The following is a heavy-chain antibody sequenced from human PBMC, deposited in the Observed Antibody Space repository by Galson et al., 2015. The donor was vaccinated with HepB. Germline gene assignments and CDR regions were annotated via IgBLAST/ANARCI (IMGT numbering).Heavy chain of an antibody. Sequence: SVKVSCKASGGTFSSYAISWVRQAPGQGLEWIGRIIPILGIAHYAQKFKGRVTITADKSTSTAYMELSSLRSEDTAVYYCARTLWYCSSTSCYLAWFDTWGQGTLVTVSS. CDR1: GGTFSSYA. CDR2: IIPILGIA. D-gene: IGHD2-2*01. CDR3: ARTLWYCSSTSCYLAWFDT. V-gene: IGHV1-69*04. J-gene: IGHJ5*02.